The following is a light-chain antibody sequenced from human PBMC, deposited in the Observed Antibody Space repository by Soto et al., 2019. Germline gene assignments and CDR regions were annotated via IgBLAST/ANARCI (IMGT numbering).Light chain of an antibody. CDR3: QQGSNWPT. J-gene: IGKJ1*01. CDR1: QSVSSY. Sequence: EFMLTLSPAPLSLSTGKRATLSSRASQSVSSYSAWYQQKPGQAPRLLIYDASNRATGIPARFSGSGSGTGFTLTISNLEPEDFAVYYCQQGSNWPTFGQGTKVDIK. CDR2: DAS. V-gene: IGKV3-11*01.